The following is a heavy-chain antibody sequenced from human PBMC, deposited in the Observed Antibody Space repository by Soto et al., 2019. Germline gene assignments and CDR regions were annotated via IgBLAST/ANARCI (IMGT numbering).Heavy chain of an antibody. CDR3: AGSYGETIDY. V-gene: IGHV4-59*01. D-gene: IGHD5-18*01. J-gene: IGHJ4*02. CDR2: IYYSGST. CDR1: GGSISSYY. Sequence: SETLSLTCTVSGGSISSYYWSWIRQPPGKGLEWIGYIYYSGSTNYNPSLKSRVTISVDTSKNQFSLKLSSVIAADTAVYYCAGSYGETIDYWGQGTLVTSPQ.